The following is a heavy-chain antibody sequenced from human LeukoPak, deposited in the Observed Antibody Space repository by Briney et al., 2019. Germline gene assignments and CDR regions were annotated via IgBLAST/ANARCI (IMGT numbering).Heavy chain of an antibody. Sequence: NPSETLSLTCTVSGGSIDIYYWSWLRQSAGKGLEWLGRIYTSGSPNYNPSLKSRVAMSVDTSKKQFSLKLSSVTAAATAVYYCARDRPYSQWFAPWGQGTLVIVSS. CDR1: GGSIDIYY. V-gene: IGHV4-4*07. CDR2: IYTSGSP. CDR3: ARDRPYSQWFAP. D-gene: IGHD2-15*01. J-gene: IGHJ5*02.